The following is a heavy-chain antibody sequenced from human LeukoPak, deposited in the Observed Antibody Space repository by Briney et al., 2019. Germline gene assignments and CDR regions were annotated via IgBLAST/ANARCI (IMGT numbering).Heavy chain of an antibody. CDR2: IFYCGHS. Sequence: PSETLSLACSVSGGFNSRYYWSWVRPPLGKGLEWLGHIFYCGHSNYNASLTSRIRMSVDTSKAQFSLELASVIAADTAVYYGARIDPLGFFDQWGPGILVTVSS. CDR1: GGFNSRYY. D-gene: IGHD6-25*01. J-gene: IGHJ4*02. CDR3: ARIDPLGFFDQ. V-gene: IGHV4-59*12.